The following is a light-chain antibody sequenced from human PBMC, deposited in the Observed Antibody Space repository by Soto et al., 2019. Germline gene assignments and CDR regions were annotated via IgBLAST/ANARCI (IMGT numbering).Light chain of an antibody. Sequence: DIQMTQSPSTLSAFVGDRVTISCRMSQGISSYLAWYQQKPGKAPNLLIYAASSLQSGVPSRFSGSGSGTDFTLTISSLQPEDFATYYCQQSYSTPITFGQGTRLEIK. CDR3: QQSYSTPIT. V-gene: IGKV1-39*01. J-gene: IGKJ5*01. CDR2: AAS. CDR1: QGISSY.